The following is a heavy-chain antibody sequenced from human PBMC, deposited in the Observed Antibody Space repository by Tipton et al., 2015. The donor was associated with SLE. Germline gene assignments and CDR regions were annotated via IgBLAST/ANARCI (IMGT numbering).Heavy chain of an antibody. D-gene: IGHD3-3*01. J-gene: IGHJ6*02. V-gene: IGHV4-31*03. CDR3: ARVELYYDFWSGYSYYYYYGMDV. CDR2: VFSSGTT. Sequence: TLSLTCSVSGGSISGHYWTWIRQHPGKGLEWIGYVFSSGTTYYNPSLQGRLSMSLDTSKNQLSLQLSSVTSADTAVYYCARVELYYDFWSGYSYYYYYGMDVWGQGTTVTVSS. CDR1: GGSISGHY.